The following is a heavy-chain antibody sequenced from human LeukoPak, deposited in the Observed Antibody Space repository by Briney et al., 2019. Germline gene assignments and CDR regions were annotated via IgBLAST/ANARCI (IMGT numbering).Heavy chain of an antibody. V-gene: IGHV2-70*11. D-gene: IGHD3-10*01. CDR2: IDWDDDK. J-gene: IGHJ4*02. CDR3: ARTNYYGSGSYLGD. Sequence: KASGPTLVNPTQTLTLTCTFSGFSLSTSGMCVSWIRQPPGKALEWLARIDWDDDKYYSTSLKTRLAISKDTSKNQVVLTMTNMDPVDTATYYCARTNYYGSGSYLGDWGQGTLVTVSS. CDR1: GFSLSTSGMC.